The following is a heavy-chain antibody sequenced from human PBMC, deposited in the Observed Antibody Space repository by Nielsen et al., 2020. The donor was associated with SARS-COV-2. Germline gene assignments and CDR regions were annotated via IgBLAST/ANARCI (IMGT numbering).Heavy chain of an antibody. J-gene: IGHJ6*02. CDR3: AREYTVFLEWLFENYYYGMDV. D-gene: IGHD3-3*01. Sequence: SETLSLTCTVSGGSISSGGYYWSWIRQHPGKGLEWIGYIYYSGSTYYNPSLKSRVTISVDTSKNQFSLKLSSVTAADTAVYYCAREYTVFLEWLFENYYYGMDVWGQGTTVTVSS. V-gene: IGHV4-31*03. CDR2: IYYSGST. CDR1: GGSISSGGYY.